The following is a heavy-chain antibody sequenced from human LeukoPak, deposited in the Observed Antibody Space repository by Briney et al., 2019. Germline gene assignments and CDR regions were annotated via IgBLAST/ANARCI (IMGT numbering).Heavy chain of an antibody. Sequence: GGSLRLSCAASGFTVSSNYMSWVRQAPGKGLEWVANIKQDGSEKYYVDSVKGRFTTSRDNAKNSLYLQMNSLRAEDTAVYYCARSIEAAFDPWGQGTLVTVSS. CDR2: IKQDGSEK. D-gene: IGHD6-25*01. V-gene: IGHV3-7*01. CDR1: GFTVSSNY. CDR3: ARSIEAAFDP. J-gene: IGHJ5*02.